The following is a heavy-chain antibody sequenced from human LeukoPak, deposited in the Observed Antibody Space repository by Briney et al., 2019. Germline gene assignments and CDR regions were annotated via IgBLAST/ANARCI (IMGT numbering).Heavy chain of an antibody. CDR3: ARAAALWGYYYMDV. CDR1: GGSISSSNW. J-gene: IGHJ6*03. Sequence: SETLSLTCAVSGGSISSSNWWSWVRQPPGKGLEWIGEIYHSGSTNYNPSLKSRVTISVGKSKNQFSLKLSSVTAADTAVYYCARAAALWGYYYMDVWGKGTTVTVSS. V-gene: IGHV4-4*02. CDR2: IYHSGST. D-gene: IGHD3-16*01.